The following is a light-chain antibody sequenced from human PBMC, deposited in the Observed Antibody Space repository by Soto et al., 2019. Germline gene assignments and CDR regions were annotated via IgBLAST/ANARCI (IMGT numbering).Light chain of an antibody. CDR2: GAS. Sequence: EIVVTQTPVALSLSEGASGTLSCRASQSVDRNYLAWYQHKPGQAPRLLIYGASTRATGIPDRFSGSGSGTDFTLTISRLEPEDIAVYYGRQYGLSPPYTVGPGTKVEIK. J-gene: IGKJ3*01. V-gene: IGKV3-20*01. CDR1: QSVDRNY. CDR3: RQYGLSPPYT.